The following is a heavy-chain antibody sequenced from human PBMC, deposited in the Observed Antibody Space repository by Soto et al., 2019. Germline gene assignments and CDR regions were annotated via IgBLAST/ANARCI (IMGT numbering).Heavy chain of an antibody. CDR2: ISYDGSDK. V-gene: IGHV3-30*03. Sequence: QVQLVESGGGVVQPGRSPRLSCAASGFPFNSYGMHWVREGPDKGLEWVAIISYDGSDKYYADSVKGRFTISRDNAKNTLYLQMNSLRPEDTALYYCVGGQYYFDYRGQGTLVIVSS. CDR1: GFPFNSYG. D-gene: IGHD3-10*01. J-gene: IGHJ4*02. CDR3: VGGQYYFDY.